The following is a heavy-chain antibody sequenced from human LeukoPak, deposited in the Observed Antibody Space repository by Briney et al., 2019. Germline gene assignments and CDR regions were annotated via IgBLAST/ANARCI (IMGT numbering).Heavy chain of an antibody. CDR1: GYTFTTYW. J-gene: IGHJ4*02. CDR3: ARVMTTLTGFDF. D-gene: IGHD2/OR15-2a*01. CDR2: IYPGDSDT. V-gene: IGHV5-51*01. Sequence: GESLKISCKGSGYTFTTYWIGWVRQMPGKGLERMGIIYPGDSDTRYSPSFQGQVTISADKSITTAYLQWSSLKASDTAMYYCARVMTTLTGFDFWGQGTLVTVSS.